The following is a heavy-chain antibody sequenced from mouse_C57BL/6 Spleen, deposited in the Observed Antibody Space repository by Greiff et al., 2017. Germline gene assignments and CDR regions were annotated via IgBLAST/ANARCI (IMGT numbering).Heavy chain of an antibody. D-gene: IGHD1-1*01. J-gene: IGHJ4*01. CDR2: IYPGGGYT. CDR3: ARLTTVVEAYAMDD. V-gene: IGHV1-63*01. CDR1: GYNFTNYW. Sequence: VPLQQSGAELVRPGTSVKMSCKASGYNFTNYWIGWAKQRPGHGLEWIGDIYPGGGYTNYNEKFKGKATLTADKSSSTAYMQFSSLTSEDSAIYYCARLTTVVEAYAMDDWGQGTSVTVSS.